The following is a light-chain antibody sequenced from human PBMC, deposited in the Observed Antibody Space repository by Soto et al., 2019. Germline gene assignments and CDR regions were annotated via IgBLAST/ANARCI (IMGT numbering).Light chain of an antibody. Sequence: DIQMTQSPSTLSASVGDRVTITCRASQSISRSLAWYQQKPGKAPKLLISDASSLKSGVPSGFSGSGSGTEFTLTINSLQPDDFATYSCQQYNSYWSTFGQGTKVDI. V-gene: IGKV1-5*01. J-gene: IGKJ1*01. CDR3: QQYNSYWST. CDR2: DAS. CDR1: QSISRS.